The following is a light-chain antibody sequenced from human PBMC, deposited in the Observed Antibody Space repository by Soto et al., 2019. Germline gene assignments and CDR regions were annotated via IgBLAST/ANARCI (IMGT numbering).Light chain of an antibody. Sequence: DIQLTQSPSFLSASVGDRVTITCWASQGISSYLAWYQQKPGKAPKLLIYAASTLQSGVPSRFGGSGSGTEFTLTISSLQPEDFATYYCQQLYSYPYTFGQGTKLEIK. CDR1: QGISSY. V-gene: IGKV1-9*01. CDR3: QQLYSYPYT. CDR2: AAS. J-gene: IGKJ2*01.